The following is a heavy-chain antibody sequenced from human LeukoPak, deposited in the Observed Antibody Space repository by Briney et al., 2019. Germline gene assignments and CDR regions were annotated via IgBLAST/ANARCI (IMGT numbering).Heavy chain of an antibody. V-gene: IGHV4-39*07. J-gene: IGHJ6*03. Sequence: PSETLSLTCTVSGGSISSSSYYWGWIRQPPGKGLEWIGSIYYSGSTYYNPSLKSRVTVSVDTSKNQFSLKLSSVTAADTAVYYCARDDMDDWGKGTTVTVSS. CDR1: GGSISSSSYY. CDR3: ARDDMDD. CDR2: IYYSGST.